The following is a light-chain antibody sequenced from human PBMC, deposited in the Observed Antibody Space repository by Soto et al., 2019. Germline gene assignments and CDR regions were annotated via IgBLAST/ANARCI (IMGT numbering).Light chain of an antibody. CDR3: SSYTTSNTYV. Sequence: QSVLTQPASVSGCPGQSITISCAGRSSDVGAYNYVSWFQQHPGKAPKFMIYEVSNRPSGVSNRFSGSKSGNTASLTVSGLQAGDEADYYCSSYTTSNTYVFGTGTKVTVL. V-gene: IGLV2-14*01. CDR2: EVS. CDR1: SSDVGAYNY. J-gene: IGLJ1*01.